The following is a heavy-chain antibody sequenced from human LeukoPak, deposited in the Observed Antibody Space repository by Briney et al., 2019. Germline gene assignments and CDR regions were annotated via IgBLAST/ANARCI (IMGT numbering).Heavy chain of an antibody. CDR3: ARYCSGGSCYSSGHYYYYGMDV. V-gene: IGHV4-39*07. D-gene: IGHD2-15*01. J-gene: IGHJ6*02. CDR1: GGSISSGGYY. Sequence: PSETLSLTCTVSGGSISSGGYYWSWIRQPPGKGLEWIGEINHSGSTNYNPSLKSRVTISVDTSKSQFSLRLSSVTAADTAVYYCARYCSGGSCYSSGHYYYYGMDVWGQGTTVTVSS. CDR2: INHSGST.